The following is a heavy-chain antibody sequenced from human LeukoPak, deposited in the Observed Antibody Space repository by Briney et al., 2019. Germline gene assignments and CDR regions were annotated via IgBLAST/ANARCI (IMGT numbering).Heavy chain of an antibody. CDR3: ARDLCSSTSCHDNWFDP. D-gene: IGHD2-2*01. Sequence: SETLSLTCTVSGGSISSGSYYWSWIRQPAGKGLEWIGRIYTSGSTNYNPSLKSRVTISVDTSKNQFSLKLSSVTAADTAVYYCARDLCSSTSCHDNWFDPWGQGTLVTVSS. J-gene: IGHJ5*02. CDR2: IYTSGST. CDR1: GGSISSGSYY. V-gene: IGHV4-61*02.